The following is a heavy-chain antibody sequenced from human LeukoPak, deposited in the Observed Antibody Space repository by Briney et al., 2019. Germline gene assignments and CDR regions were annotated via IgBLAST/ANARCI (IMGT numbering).Heavy chain of an antibody. CDR1: GGSTSSYY. D-gene: IGHD1-26*01. CDR3: AGVGATGGWFDP. CDR2: IYYSGST. J-gene: IGHJ5*02. V-gene: IGHV4-59*01. Sequence: SETLSLTCTVSGGSTSSYYWSWIRQPPGKGLEWIGYIYYSGSTNYNPSLKSRVTISVDTSKNQFSLKLSSVTAADTAVYYCAGVGATGGWFDPWGQGTLVTVSS.